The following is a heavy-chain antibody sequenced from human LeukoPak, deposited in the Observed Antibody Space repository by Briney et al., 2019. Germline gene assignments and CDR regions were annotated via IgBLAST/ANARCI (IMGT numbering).Heavy chain of an antibody. Sequence: GGSLRLSSVASGFTFSDYYMSWIRQAPGKGLQYVSYISSSGTYANYANSVKGRFTNSRDNAKNSLYLQMNSLRADDTAVYYCARGGYDILTGTSFFDPWGQGTLVTVSS. CDR2: ISSSGTYA. V-gene: IGHV3-11*05. D-gene: IGHD3-9*01. CDR1: GFTFSDYY. CDR3: ARGGYDILTGTSFFDP. J-gene: IGHJ5*02.